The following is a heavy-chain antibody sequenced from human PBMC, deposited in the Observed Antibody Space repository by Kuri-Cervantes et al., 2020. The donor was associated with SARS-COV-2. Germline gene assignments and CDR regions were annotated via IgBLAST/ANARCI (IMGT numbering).Heavy chain of an antibody. D-gene: IGHD6-6*01. CDR2: ISSSSSTI. J-gene: IGHJ4*02. V-gene: IGHV3-48*03. CDR3: ARGMGRYSSSFDY. CDR1: GFTFSSYE. Sequence: LSLTCAASGFTFSSYEMNWVRQAPGKGLEWVSCISSSSSTIYYADPVKGRFTISRDNAKNSLYLQMNSLRAEDTAVYYCARGMGRYSSSFDYWGQGTLVTVSS.